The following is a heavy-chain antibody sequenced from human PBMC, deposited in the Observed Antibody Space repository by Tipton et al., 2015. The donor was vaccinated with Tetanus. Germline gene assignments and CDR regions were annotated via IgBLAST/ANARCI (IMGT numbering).Heavy chain of an antibody. CDR2: INGTGTVT. D-gene: IGHD2-2*01. V-gene: IGHV3-23*01. CDR3: AKALKTLIYQCFDY. J-gene: IGHJ4*02. CDR1: GFTFNNYA. Sequence: AASGFTFNNYAMGWVRRAPGKGLEWVSSINGTGTVTHHADSVKGRFTISRDNSKNTLYLQMNSLRAEDTAIYFCAKALKTLIYQCFDYWGQGTLVTVSS.